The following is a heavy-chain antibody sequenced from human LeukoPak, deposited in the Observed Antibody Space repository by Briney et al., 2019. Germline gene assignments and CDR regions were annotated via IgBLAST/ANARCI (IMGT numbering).Heavy chain of an antibody. CDR1: GFTFNTYW. Sequence: GGSLRLSCAASGFTFNTYWMHSVRQAPGEGPVWVAHILDDGGSTSYADSVKGRFIISRDNAKNTLSLQMNSLRAEDTAVYYCVRHNYGYDYWGQGTPVTVSS. CDR3: VRHNYGYDY. J-gene: IGHJ4*02. CDR2: ILDDGGST. V-gene: IGHV3-74*01. D-gene: IGHD5-18*01.